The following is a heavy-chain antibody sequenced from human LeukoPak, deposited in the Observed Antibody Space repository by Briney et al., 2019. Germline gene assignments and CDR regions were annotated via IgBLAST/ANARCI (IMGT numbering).Heavy chain of an antibody. CDR3: ARSIGGYYFDY. D-gene: IGHD1-26*01. J-gene: IGHJ4*02. Sequence: QAGGSLRLSCAASVFTFSSFGMSWVREAPGKGLEWVANIKQDGSEKYYVDSVKGRFTISRDNAKNSLYLQMNSLRAEDTAVYYCARSIGGYYFDYWGQGTLVTVSS. V-gene: IGHV3-7*01. CDR2: IKQDGSEK. CDR1: VFTFSSFG.